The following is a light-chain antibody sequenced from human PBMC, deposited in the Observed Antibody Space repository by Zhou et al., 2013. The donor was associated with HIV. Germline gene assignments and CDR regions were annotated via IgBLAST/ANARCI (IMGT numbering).Light chain of an antibody. CDR2: AAS. CDR3: QQSYSTPRGFT. CDR1: QSVATY. V-gene: IGKV1-39*01. Sequence: DVQMTQSPSSLSASVGDRVTLTCRASQSVATYVNWYQQKPGTAPKVVIYAASTLQNGVPSRFIGSGSGTEFTLTISSLQPEDFATYYCQQSYSTPRGFTFGPGTKVDIK. J-gene: IGKJ3*01.